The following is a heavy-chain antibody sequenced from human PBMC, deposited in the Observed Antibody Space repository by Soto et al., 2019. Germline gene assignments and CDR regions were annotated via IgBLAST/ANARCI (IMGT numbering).Heavy chain of an antibody. V-gene: IGHV4-61*01. Sequence: SETLSLTCTVSVVSVISGSYFWNWIRQPPGKGLEWIGYIYYSGSTNYTPSLKSRVTISLDTSKNQFSLNLSSVTAADTAVYYCARSYDAHYKGLEYWGQGTLVNVSS. D-gene: IGHD5-12*01. CDR1: VVSVISGSYF. CDR2: IYYSGST. J-gene: IGHJ4*02. CDR3: ARSYDAHYKGLEY.